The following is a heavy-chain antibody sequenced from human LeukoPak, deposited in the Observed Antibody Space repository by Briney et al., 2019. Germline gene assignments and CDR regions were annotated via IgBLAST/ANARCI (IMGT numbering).Heavy chain of an antibody. D-gene: IGHD3-10*01. V-gene: IGHV4-59*01. J-gene: IGHJ4*02. CDR1: GGSISAFY. CDR3: ARGVLLWFGERITSFDY. CDR2: IYHSGST. Sequence: SETLSLTCTISGGSISAFYWSWIRQPPGKGLEWIGNIYHSGSTNYNPSLKSRVTISVDTSKNQFSLKLSSVTAADTAVYYCARGVLLWFGERITSFDYWGQGTLVTVSS.